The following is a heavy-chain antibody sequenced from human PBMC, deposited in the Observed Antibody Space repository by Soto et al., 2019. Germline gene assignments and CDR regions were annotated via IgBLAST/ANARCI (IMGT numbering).Heavy chain of an antibody. D-gene: IGHD3-3*01. CDR2: IFYSGSF. CDR3: ARAPETPSILGVALPSFFDY. J-gene: IGHJ4*01. CDR1: GGSISSRASC. Sequence: TLCVSWSVSGGSISSRASCCFWIRQRPGEGLEWIGYIFYSGSFYYTPSLRGRVLILADTSKNQFTLTLSSVTAADTAVYFCARAPETPSILGVALPSFFDYSGQATLVTGSS. V-gene: IGHV4-31*02.